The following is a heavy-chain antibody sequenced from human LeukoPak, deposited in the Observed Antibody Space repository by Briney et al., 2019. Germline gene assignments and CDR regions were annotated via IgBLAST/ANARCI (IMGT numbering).Heavy chain of an antibody. J-gene: IGHJ6*03. Sequence: SETLSLTCTVSGYSISSGYYWGWIRQPPGKGLEWIGSIYHSGSTYYNPSLKSRVTISVDTSKNQFSLKLSSVTAADTAVYHCARVLATVTTGAYYYMDVWGKGTTVTVSS. CDR2: IYHSGST. D-gene: IGHD4-17*01. V-gene: IGHV4-38-2*02. CDR3: ARVLATVTTGAYYYMDV. CDR1: GYSISSGYY.